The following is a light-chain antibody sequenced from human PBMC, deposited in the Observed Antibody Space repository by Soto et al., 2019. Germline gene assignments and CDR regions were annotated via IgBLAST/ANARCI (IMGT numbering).Light chain of an antibody. CDR3: QQSSSTPWP. V-gene: IGKV1-39*01. Sequence: IQMTQSPSSLSASVGDRVTITCRASQSISSYLNWYQQKPGKAPKLLIYAASSLQSGVPSRFSGSGSGTDFTLTISSLQPEDFATYYCQQSSSTPWPFGQGTKVDI. CDR1: QSISSY. J-gene: IGKJ1*01. CDR2: AAS.